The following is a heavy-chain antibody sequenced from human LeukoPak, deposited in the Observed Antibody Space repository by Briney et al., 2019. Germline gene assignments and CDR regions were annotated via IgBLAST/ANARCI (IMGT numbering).Heavy chain of an antibody. CDR1: GYTFTSYG. J-gene: IGHJ4*02. CDR2: ISAYNGNT. V-gene: IGHV1-18*01. D-gene: IGHD5-12*01. Sequence: ASVKVSCKASGYTFTSYGISWVRQAPGQGLEWMGWISAYNGNTNYAQKLQGRVTMTTDTSTSTAYMELRSLRSDDAAVYYCARGSVGARSGYVGARHYYFDYWGQGTLVTVSS. CDR3: ARGSVGARSGYVGARHYYFDY.